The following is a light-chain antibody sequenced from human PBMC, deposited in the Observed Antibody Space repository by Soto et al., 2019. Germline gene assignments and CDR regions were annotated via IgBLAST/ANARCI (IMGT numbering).Light chain of an antibody. J-gene: IGLJ2*01. CDR2: DVS. V-gene: IGLV2-14*01. Sequence: QSALTQPASVSGSPGQSITISCTGTSSDVGGYNYVSWYQQHPGEAPKLMIYDVSNRPSGVSSRFSGSKSGNTASLTISGLQAEDEADYYCSSYTSSSTLVFGGGTKVTVL. CDR1: SSDVGGYNY. CDR3: SSYTSSSTLV.